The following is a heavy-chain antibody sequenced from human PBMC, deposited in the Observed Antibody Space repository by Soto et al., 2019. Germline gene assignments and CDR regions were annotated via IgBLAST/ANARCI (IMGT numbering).Heavy chain of an antibody. CDR2: ISSSSSYI. D-gene: IGHD5-18*01. Sequence: VGSLRLSCAASGFTFSSHSMNRVRQAPGKGLEWVSSISSSSSYIYYADSVKGRFTISRDNAKNSLYLQMNSLRAEDTAVYYCARDRHLKGYSYGNPSDYWGQGTLVTVS. CDR3: ARDRHLKGYSYGNPSDY. V-gene: IGHV3-21*01. J-gene: IGHJ4*02. CDR1: GFTFSSHS.